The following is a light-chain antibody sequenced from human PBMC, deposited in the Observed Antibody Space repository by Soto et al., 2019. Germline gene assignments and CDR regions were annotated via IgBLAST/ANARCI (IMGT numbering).Light chain of an antibody. CDR2: GAS. J-gene: IGKJ1*01. CDR3: QQYSNWPPWT. Sequence: ETVMTQSPATLSVSPGERATLSCRASQSVSSKLAWYQQKPGQAPRLLIYGASTRATGIPARFSGSESGTEFTLTISSLQSEDLAVYYCQQYSNWPPWTFGQGTKVEI. V-gene: IGKV3-15*01. CDR1: QSVSSK.